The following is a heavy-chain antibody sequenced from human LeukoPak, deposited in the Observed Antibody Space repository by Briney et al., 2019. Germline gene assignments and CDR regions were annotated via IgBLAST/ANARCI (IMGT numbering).Heavy chain of an antibody. CDR3: ARDGGSYDY. CDR2: INHSGST. CDR1: GGSISSSSYY. Sequence: SETLSLTCTVSGGSISSSSYYWGWIRQPPGKGLEWIGEINHSGSTNYNPSLKSRVTISVDTSKNQFSLKLSSVTAADTAAYYCARDGGSYDYWGQGTLVTVSS. D-gene: IGHD2-15*01. J-gene: IGHJ4*02. V-gene: IGHV4-39*07.